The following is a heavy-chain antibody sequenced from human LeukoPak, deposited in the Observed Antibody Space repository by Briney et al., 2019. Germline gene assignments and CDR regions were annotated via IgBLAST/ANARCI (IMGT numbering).Heavy chain of an antibody. CDR1: GGTFSSYA. Sequence: GASVKVSRKASGGTFSSYAISWVRQAPGQGLEWMGGIIPIFGTANYAQKFQGRVTITADESTSTAYMELSSLRSEDTAVYYCARANHRYSYGRPSYYYMDVWGKGTTVAVSS. CDR2: IIPIFGTA. D-gene: IGHD5-18*01. J-gene: IGHJ6*03. V-gene: IGHV1-69*13. CDR3: ARANHRYSYGRPSYYYMDV.